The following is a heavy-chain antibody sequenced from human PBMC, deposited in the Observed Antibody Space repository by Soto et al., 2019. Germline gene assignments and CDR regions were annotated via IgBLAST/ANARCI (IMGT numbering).Heavy chain of an antibody. CDR2: IIPIFGTA. CDR3: ATRGSLNWNYYY. V-gene: IGHV1-69*01. CDR1: RGTFGGCS. Sequence: SATVSCKSSRGTFGGCSMSRVRQAPGQGLEWMGGIIPIFGTANYAQKFQGRVTITADESTSTAYMELSSLRSEDTAVYYCATRGSLNWNYYYWGQGTLVTVSS. J-gene: IGHJ4*02. D-gene: IGHD1-7*01.